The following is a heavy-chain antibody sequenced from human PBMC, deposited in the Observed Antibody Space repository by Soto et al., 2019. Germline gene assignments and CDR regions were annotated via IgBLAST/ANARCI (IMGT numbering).Heavy chain of an antibody. D-gene: IGHD4-17*01. Sequence: QVQLLQSGAEVKTPGSSVKVSCKASGDTFNYNSISWVRQAPGQGLEWMGRIIPISDITNLAQRFQGRVTITADTFTSAAYMELSDLTSEDTAIYYCAQHATTVDYWGQGTLVTVSS. CDR1: GDTFNYNS. CDR3: AQHATTVDY. V-gene: IGHV1-69*02. CDR2: IIPISDIT. J-gene: IGHJ4*02.